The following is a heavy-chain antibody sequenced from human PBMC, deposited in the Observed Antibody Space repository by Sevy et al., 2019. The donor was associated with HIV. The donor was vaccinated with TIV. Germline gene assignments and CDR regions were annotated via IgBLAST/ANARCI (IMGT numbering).Heavy chain of an antibody. CDR1: GFTFSSYD. CDR2: IGTAGDT. D-gene: IGHD3-22*01. CDR3: ARGRGDYYDSSGYYYGPTYFDY. J-gene: IGHJ4*02. Sequence: GGSLRLSCAASGFTFSSYDMNWVRQATGKGLEWVSAIGTAGDTYYPGSVKGRFTISRENAKNSLYLQMNSLRAGDTAVYYCARGRGDYYDSSGYYYGPTYFDYWGQGTLVTVSS. V-gene: IGHV3-13*01.